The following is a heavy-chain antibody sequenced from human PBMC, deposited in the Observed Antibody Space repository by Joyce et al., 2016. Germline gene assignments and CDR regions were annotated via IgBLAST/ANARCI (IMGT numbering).Heavy chain of an antibody. D-gene: IGHD3-16*01. CDR2: IGTAGDP. J-gene: IGHJ3*02. Sequence: EVQLVEAGGALVQPGGSLRLSCAASGFTFSAYEIHWVRQTTGKGLELVSAIGTAGDPYYAGSVKCRFTISRENAKSSLFLQMNSLRAEDTVVYYCARERGGGMSAFDIWGQGTMVTVSS. CDR1: GFTFSAYE. V-gene: IGHV3-13*05. CDR3: ARERGGGMSAFDI.